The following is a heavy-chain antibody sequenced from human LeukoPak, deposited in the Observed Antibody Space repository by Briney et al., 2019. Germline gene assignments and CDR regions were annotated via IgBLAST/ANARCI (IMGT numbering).Heavy chain of an antibody. CDR2: IYYSGST. CDR1: GGSFSGYY. CDR3: ARDFAYCTNGVCYRYFDY. Sequence: SETLSLTCAVYGGSFSGYYWGWIRQPPGKGLEWIGSIYYSGSTYYNPSLKSRVTISVDTSKNQFSLKLSSVTAADTAVYYCARDFAYCTNGVCYRYFDYWGQGTLVTVSS. J-gene: IGHJ4*02. D-gene: IGHD2-8*01. V-gene: IGHV4-34*01.